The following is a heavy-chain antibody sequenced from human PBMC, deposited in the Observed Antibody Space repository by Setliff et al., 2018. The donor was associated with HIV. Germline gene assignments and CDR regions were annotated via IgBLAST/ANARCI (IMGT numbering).Heavy chain of an antibody. V-gene: IGHV4-39*01. CDR3: ARRHTAFDP. D-gene: IGHD5-18*01. J-gene: IGHJ5*02. CDR1: GGSISSSVYY. Sequence: PSETLSLTCTVSGGSISSSVYYWGWIRQPPGKGLEWIGNIYYSGSTYYNPSLKSRVTISIDTSRNQFSLKLTSVTAADTAMYYCARRHTAFDPWGQGTLVTVSS. CDR2: IYYSGST.